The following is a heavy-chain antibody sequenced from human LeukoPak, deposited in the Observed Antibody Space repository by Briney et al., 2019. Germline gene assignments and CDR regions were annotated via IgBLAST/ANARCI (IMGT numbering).Heavy chain of an antibody. CDR1: GFTFSSYSMN. J-gene: IGHJ4*02. CDR2: IYYSGST. V-gene: IGHV4-39*01. Sequence: GSLRLSCAASGFTFSSYSMNWVRQPPGKGLEWIGSIYYSGSTYYNPSLKSRVTISVDTSKNQFSLKLSSVTAADTAVYYCARLDPYDILTGPHGSRFDYWGQGTLVTVSS. CDR3: ARLDPYDILTGPHGSRFDY. D-gene: IGHD3-9*01.